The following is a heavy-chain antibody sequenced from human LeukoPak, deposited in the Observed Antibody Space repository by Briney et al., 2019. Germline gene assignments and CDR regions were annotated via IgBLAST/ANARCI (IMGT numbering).Heavy chain of an antibody. V-gene: IGHV3-23*01. Sequence: GGSLRLSCAASGFTFSTYAMSWVRQAPGKGLEWVSAISNDGGSTYYADSVKGRFTISRDNSKNTLYLQMNSLRAEDTAVYYCAKDGSSGWKANDYWGQGTLVTVSS. J-gene: IGHJ4*02. D-gene: IGHD6-19*01. CDR3: AKDGSSGWKANDY. CDR1: GFTFSTYA. CDR2: ISNDGGST.